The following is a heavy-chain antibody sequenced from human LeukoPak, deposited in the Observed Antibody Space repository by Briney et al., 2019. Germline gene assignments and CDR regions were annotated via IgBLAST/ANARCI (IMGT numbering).Heavy chain of an antibody. Sequence: SLLPHSTTAGSPISIYSMLWTSHPPRNVLDPVPATSSNGGSTYYANSVKGRFTISRDNSKNTLYLQMGSLRAEDMAVYYCARGYPHYYDSSGYFGYFDLWGRGTLVTVSS. D-gene: IGHD3-22*01. CDR2: TSSNGGST. J-gene: IGHJ2*01. CDR3: ARGYPHYYDSSGYFGYFDL. V-gene: IGHV3-64*01. CDR1: GSPISIYS.